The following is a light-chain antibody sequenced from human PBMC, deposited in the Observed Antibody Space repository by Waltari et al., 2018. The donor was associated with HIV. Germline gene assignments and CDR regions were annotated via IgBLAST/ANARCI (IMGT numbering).Light chain of an antibody. CDR3: QSYDSSLSGSGV. V-gene: IGLV1-40*01. CDR2: GNS. Sequence: QSVLTQPPSVSGAPGPRVTISCTGSSSHIGPGYDVHSSQQLPGTAPKLLIYGNSNRPSGVPDRFSGSKSGTSASLAITGLQAEDEADYYCQSYDSSLSGSGVFGGGTKLTVL. CDR1: SSHIGPGYD. J-gene: IGLJ3*02.